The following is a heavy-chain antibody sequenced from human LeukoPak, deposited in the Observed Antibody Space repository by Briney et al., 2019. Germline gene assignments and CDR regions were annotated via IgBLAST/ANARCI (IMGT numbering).Heavy chain of an antibody. D-gene: IGHD6-13*01. CDR1: GGSVSSGSYY. Sequence: PSETLSLTCTVSGGSVSSGSYYWSWIRQPPGKGLEWIGYIYYRGSTNYNPSLKSRGTISVDTSKNQFSLKLSSVTAADTAVYYCARDRVAAASLDYWGQGTLVTVSS. CDR3: ARDRVAAASLDY. V-gene: IGHV4-61*01. J-gene: IGHJ4*02. CDR2: IYYRGST.